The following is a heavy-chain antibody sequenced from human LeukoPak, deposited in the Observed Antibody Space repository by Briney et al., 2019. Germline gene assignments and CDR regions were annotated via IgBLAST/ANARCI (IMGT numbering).Heavy chain of an antibody. V-gene: IGHV3-30*02. J-gene: IGHJ5*02. D-gene: IGHD1-26*01. CDR3: VRGNLGGFDP. CDR2: IRYDGSNK. CDR1: GFTFSSYG. Sequence: PGGSLRLSCAASGFTFSSYGMHWVRQAPGKGLEWVAFIRYDGSNKYYADSVKGRFTISRDNDKNSLYLHMNSLRAEDTALYYCVRGNLGGFDPWGQGTRVTVSS.